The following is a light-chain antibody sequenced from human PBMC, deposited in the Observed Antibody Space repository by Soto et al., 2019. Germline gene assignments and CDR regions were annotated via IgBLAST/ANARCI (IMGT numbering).Light chain of an antibody. V-gene: IGKV3-11*01. CDR3: QQRSNWVA. Sequence: EIVLTQAPATLSLSPGERATLSCRASQSISSYLAWYQQKPGQAPRLLIYDASNRATGVPARFSGSGSGTDFTLTISRLEPEDSAVYYCQQRSNWVAFGGGTKVEI. CDR2: DAS. CDR1: QSISSY. J-gene: IGKJ4*01.